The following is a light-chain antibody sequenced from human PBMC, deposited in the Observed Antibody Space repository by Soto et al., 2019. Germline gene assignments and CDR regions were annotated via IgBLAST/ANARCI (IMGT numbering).Light chain of an antibody. J-gene: IGLJ1*01. CDR2: EVN. CDR3: SSYAGSDHRGV. CDR1: SSDVGGYNY. V-gene: IGLV2-8*01. Sequence: QSALTQPPSASGSPGQSVTISCTGTSSDVGGYNYVSWYHQRPGEAPKLMIYEVNKRPSGVPDRFSGSKSGTTASLTVSGLQADDEADYYCSSYAGSDHRGVFGTGTKLTVL.